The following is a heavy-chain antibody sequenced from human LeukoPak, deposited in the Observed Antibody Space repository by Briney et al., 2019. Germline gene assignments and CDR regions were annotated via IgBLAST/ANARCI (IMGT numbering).Heavy chain of an antibody. D-gene: IGHD2-21*02. Sequence: SETLSLTCAVYGGSFSGYYWSWIRQPPGKGLEWIGEINHSGSTNYNPSLKSRVTISVDTSKNQFSLKLSSVTAADTAVYYCARGPFSVVVTYFDYWGLGTLVTVSS. CDR1: GGSFSGYY. J-gene: IGHJ4*02. CDR2: INHSGST. CDR3: ARGPFSVVVTYFDY. V-gene: IGHV4-34*01.